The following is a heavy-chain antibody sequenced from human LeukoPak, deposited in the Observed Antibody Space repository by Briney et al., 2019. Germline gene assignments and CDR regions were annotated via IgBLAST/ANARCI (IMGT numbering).Heavy chain of an antibody. V-gene: IGHV4-34*01. CDR3: ASGGIQLWLDY. J-gene: IGHJ4*02. Sequence: SETLSLTCAVYGGSFSGYYWSWIRQPPGKGLEWIGEINHSGSTNYNPSLKSRVTISVDTSKNQFSLKLSSVTAADTAVYYCASGGIQLWLDYWGQGTLVTVSS. CDR1: GGSFSGYY. D-gene: IGHD5-18*01. CDR2: INHSGST.